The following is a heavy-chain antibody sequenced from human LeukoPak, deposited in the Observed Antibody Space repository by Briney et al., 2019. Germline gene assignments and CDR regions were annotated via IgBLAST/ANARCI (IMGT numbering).Heavy chain of an antibody. CDR3: ARGGGSGSYYSNSNWFDP. CDR1: GFTFTGYY. Sequence: PGGSLRLSCSASGFTFTGYYMHWVRQAPGQGLEWMGWINPNSGGTNYAQKFQGRVTMTRDTSISTAYMELSRLRSDDTAVYYCARGGGSGSYYSNSNWFDPWGQGTLVTVSS. D-gene: IGHD3-10*01. V-gene: IGHV1-2*02. J-gene: IGHJ5*02. CDR2: INPNSGGT.